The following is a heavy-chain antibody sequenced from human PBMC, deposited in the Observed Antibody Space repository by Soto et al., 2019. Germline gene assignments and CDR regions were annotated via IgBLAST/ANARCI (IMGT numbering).Heavy chain of an antibody. CDR1: GFTFSSYA. CDR2: ISSNGGST. V-gene: IGHV3-64*01. Sequence: GGSLRLSCAASGFTFSSYAMHWVRQAPGKGLEYVSAISSNGGSTYYANSVKGRFTISRDNSKNTLYLQMGSLRAEDMAVYYCASLTTANFDYWGQGTLVTVSS. D-gene: IGHD4-17*01. J-gene: IGHJ4*02. CDR3: ASLTTANFDY.